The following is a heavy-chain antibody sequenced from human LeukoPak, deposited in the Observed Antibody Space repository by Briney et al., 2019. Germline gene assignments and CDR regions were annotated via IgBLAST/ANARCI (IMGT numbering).Heavy chain of an antibody. CDR3: AKGGLDFGGTVYMDV. CDR1: AFTFSSYG. CDR2: NRYDGSNK. D-gene: IGHD3-10*01. J-gene: IGHJ6*03. V-gene: IGHV3-30*02. Sequence: PGGSLRLSCAASAFTFSSYGMHWVRQAPGKGLEWVAFNRYDGSNKYYADSVKGRFTISRDNPKNALFLQLSGLRVEDTAVYYCAKGGLDFGGTVYMDVWGKGTTVTIS.